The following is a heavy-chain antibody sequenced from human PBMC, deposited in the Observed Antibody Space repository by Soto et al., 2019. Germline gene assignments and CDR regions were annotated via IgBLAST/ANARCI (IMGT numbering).Heavy chain of an antibody. CDR3: ARGDFDSSANYYAGWFDP. CDR1: GYTFTAYY. D-gene: IGHD3-22*01. V-gene: IGHV1-2*02. J-gene: IGHJ5*02. CDR2: INPNSGGT. Sequence: QVQLVQSGAEVKKPGASVKVSCKASGYTFTAYYMHWLRQAPGQGLEWMGWINPNSGGTKHEQKVQGRVTMTNDTSISTAYMELSRLGSDDTAVYYCARGDFDSSANYYAGWFDPWGQGTLVTVSS.